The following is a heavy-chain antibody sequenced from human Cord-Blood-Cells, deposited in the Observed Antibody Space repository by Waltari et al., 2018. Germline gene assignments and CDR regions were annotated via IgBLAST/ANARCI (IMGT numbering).Heavy chain of an antibody. D-gene: IGHD2-8*01. V-gene: IGHV4-39*01. CDR2: IYYRGST. J-gene: IGHJ3*02. Sequence: QLQLQESGPGLVKHSETLSLTCTVSGGSISSSSYYWGWIRKPPGKGLEWIGSIYYRGSTYYNPSLKSRVTISVDTSKNQFSLKLSSVTAADTAVYYCASGSDCTNGVCYAFDIWGQGTMVTVSS. CDR3: ASGSDCTNGVCYAFDI. CDR1: GGSISSSSYY.